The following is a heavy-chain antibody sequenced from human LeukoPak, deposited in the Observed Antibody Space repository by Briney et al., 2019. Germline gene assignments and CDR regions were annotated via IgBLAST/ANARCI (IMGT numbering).Heavy chain of an antibody. D-gene: IGHD6-13*01. V-gene: IGHV4-59*11. J-gene: IGHJ4*02. Sequence: SETLSLTCTVSGGSISSHYWSWIRQPPGKGLEWIGYIYYSGSTNYNPSLKSRVTISVDTSKNQFSLKLSSVTAADTAVYYCARGTRTYSSSSNPYFESWGQGTLVTVSS. CDR1: GGSISSHY. CDR2: IYYSGST. CDR3: ARGTRTYSSSSNPYFES.